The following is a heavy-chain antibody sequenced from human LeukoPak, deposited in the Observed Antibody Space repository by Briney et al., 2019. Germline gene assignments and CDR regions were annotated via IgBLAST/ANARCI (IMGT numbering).Heavy chain of an antibody. CDR3: TRGPGYDYVWGSYRADY. V-gene: IGHV3-11*04. CDR2: ISSSGSTI. J-gene: IGHJ4*02. CDR1: GFTFSDYY. Sequence: GGSLRLSCAASGFTFSDYYMSWIRQAPGKGLEWVSYISSSGSTIYYADSVKGRFTITRDNSKNTLYLQMGSLRDEDMAVYYCTRGPGYDYVWGSYRADYWGQGTLVTVSS. D-gene: IGHD3-16*02.